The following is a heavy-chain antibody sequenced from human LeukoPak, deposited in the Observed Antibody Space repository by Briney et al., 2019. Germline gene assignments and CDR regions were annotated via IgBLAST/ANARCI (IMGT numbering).Heavy chain of an antibody. CDR2: INPSGGST. CDR1: GYTXTRHY. CDR3: ARERGVAVAGEGVDP. D-gene: IGHD6-19*01. Sequence: ASVKVSCKASGYTXTRHYIQGVRQAPGQGLEWMGIINPSGGSTSYAQKFQGRVTLTRDTSTSTVYMELSSLRSEDTAVYYCARERGVAVAGEGVDPWGQGTLVTVSS. V-gene: IGHV1-46*01. J-gene: IGHJ5*02.